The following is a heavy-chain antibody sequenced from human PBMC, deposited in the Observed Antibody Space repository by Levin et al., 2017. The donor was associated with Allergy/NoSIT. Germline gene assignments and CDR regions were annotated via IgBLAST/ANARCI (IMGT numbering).Heavy chain of an antibody. V-gene: IGHV3-7*01. J-gene: IGHJ1*01. D-gene: IGHD2-15*01. CDR3: AREGRPGGVAGFQY. Sequence: AASVKVSCAASGFTFSSYWMSWVRQAPGKGLEWVANINQDGSENNYVDSVKGRFTISRDNAGNSLYLQMNSLRAEDTAVYYCAREGRPGGVAGFQYWGQGTLVTVSS. CDR2: INQDGSEN. CDR1: GFTFSSYW.